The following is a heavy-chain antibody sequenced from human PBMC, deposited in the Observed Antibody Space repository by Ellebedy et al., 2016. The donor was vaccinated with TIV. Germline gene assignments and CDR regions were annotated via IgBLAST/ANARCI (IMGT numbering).Heavy chain of an antibody. J-gene: IGHJ2*01. CDR1: GGTFNNYA. CDR2: IIPIFGRP. D-gene: IGHD4/OR15-4a*01. V-gene: IGHV1-69*13. CDR3: PRDSGANFLGLSFGL. Sequence: AASVKVSCKASGGTFNNYAISWVRQVPGQGLEWVRGIIPIFGRPNSAQKFQGRVTITADESPSTAYMELSSLRSDDPAVYYCPRDSGANFLGLSFGLWGRGTLVTVSS.